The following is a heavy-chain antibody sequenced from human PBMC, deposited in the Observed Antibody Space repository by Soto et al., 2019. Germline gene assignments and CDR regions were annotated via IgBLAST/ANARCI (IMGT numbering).Heavy chain of an antibody. Sequence: ASVKVSCKASGYTFTGYYMHWVRQAPGQGLEWMGWINPNSGGTNYAQKLQGWVTMTTATSISTAYMELRSLRSDDTAVYYCAREVYCSGGSCYHFDYWGQGTLVTVSS. V-gene: IGHV1-2*04. CDR2: INPNSGGT. D-gene: IGHD2-15*01. J-gene: IGHJ4*02. CDR1: GYTFTGYY. CDR3: AREVYCSGGSCYHFDY.